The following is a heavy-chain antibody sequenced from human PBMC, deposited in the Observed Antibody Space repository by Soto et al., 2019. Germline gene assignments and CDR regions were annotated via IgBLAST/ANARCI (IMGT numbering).Heavy chain of an antibody. Sequence: SETLSLTCVVSDSSINSNYYWLWIRQPPGKGLEWIGAIHHSGTTYYTPSLKSRVTISMDMSKNHFSLRLTSVTAADTAVYYCARQGRYCSSTSCYHYYYYGMDVWGQGTTVTVSS. CDR3: ARQGRYCSSTSCYHYYYYGMDV. D-gene: IGHD2-2*01. CDR2: IHHSGTT. V-gene: IGHV4-38-2*01. J-gene: IGHJ6*02. CDR1: DSSINSNYY.